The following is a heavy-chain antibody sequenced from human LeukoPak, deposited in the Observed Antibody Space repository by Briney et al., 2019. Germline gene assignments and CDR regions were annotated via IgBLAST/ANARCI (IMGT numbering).Heavy chain of an antibody. Sequence: GGSLRLPCAASGFTVSSNYMSWVRQAPGKGLEWVSVIYSGGNTYYADSVKGRFTISRDNSKNMLYLQMNSLRAEDTAVYYCARGDSSGYYYFDYWGQGTLVTVSS. CDR2: IYSGGNT. V-gene: IGHV3-53*01. CDR1: GFTVSSNY. J-gene: IGHJ4*02. D-gene: IGHD6-19*01. CDR3: ARGDSSGYYYFDY.